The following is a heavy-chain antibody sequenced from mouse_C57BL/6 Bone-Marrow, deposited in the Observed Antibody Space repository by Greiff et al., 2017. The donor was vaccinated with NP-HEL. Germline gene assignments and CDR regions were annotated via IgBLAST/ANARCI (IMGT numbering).Heavy chain of an antibody. J-gene: IGHJ4*01. Sequence: EVKLEESGGGLVQPGGSLKLSCAASGFTFSDYYMYWVRQTPEKRLEWVAYISNGGGSTYYPDTVKGRFTISRDNAKNTLYLQMSRLKSEDTAMYYCAISTMVTTYYAMDYWGQGTSVTVSS. CDR3: AISTMVTTYYAMDY. CDR1: GFTFSDYY. CDR2: ISNGGGST. D-gene: IGHD2-2*01. V-gene: IGHV5-12*01.